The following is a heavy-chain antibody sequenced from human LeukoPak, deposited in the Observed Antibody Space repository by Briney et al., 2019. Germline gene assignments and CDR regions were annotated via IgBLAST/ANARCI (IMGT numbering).Heavy chain of an antibody. CDR1: GYSISSGYY. J-gene: IGHJ4*02. Sequence: PSETLSLTCTVSGYSISSGYYWGWIRQPPGKGLEWIGSIYHSGSTYYNPSLKSRVTISVDTSKNQFSLKLSSVTAADTAVYYCARRVKNTSGSDFAYWGQGTLVTVSS. D-gene: IGHD5-12*01. CDR3: ARRVKNTSGSDFAY. V-gene: IGHV4-38-2*02. CDR2: IYHSGST.